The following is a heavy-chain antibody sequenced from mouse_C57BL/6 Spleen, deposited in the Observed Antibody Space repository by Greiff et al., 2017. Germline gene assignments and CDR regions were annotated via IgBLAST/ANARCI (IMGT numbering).Heavy chain of an antibody. D-gene: IGHD2-4*01. V-gene: IGHV2-6*01. Sequence: VQLQESGPGLVAPSPSLSITCTVSGFSLTSYGVDWVRQSPGKGLEWLGVIWGVGSTNYNSALKSRLSISKDNSKSQVFLKMNSLQTDDTAMYYCASGGDDYDSWFAYWGQGTLVTVSA. CDR1: GFSLTSYG. CDR2: IWGVGST. CDR3: ASGGDDYDSWFAY. J-gene: IGHJ3*01.